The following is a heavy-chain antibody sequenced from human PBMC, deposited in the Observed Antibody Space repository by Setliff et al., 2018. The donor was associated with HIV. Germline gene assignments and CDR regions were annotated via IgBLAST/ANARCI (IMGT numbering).Heavy chain of an antibody. Sequence: QTGGSLRLSCTTSGFNFGDYPMSWVRQAPGKGLEWVSFIRSNAYGGTAEYAASVSDRFTISRDDPKSVAYLQMNSLKTEDTAVYYCTRVGGGGLLFHSDYWGQGTLVTVSS. D-gene: IGHD2-21*01. CDR3: TRVGGGGLLFHSDY. CDR1: GFNFGDYP. V-gene: IGHV3-49*04. J-gene: IGHJ4*02. CDR2: IRSNAYGGTA.